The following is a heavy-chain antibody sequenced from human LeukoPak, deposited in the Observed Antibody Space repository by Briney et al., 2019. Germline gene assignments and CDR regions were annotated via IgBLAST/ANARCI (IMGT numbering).Heavy chain of an antibody. CDR3: ARGSTQYSSGWYGLDY. CDR1: GFTFSGVW. J-gene: IGHJ4*02. V-gene: IGHV3-74*01. D-gene: IGHD6-19*01. CDR2: MNSDGSNT. Sequence: GGSLRLSCAASGFTFSGVWMQWVRQAPGKGLVWVSRMNSDGSNTNYADSVKGRFTISRDNAKNTLYLQMNSLRAEDTAVYYCARGSTQYSSGWYGLDYWGQGTLVTVSS.